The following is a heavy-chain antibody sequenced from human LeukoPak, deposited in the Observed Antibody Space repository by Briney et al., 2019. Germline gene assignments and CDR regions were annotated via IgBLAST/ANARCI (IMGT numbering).Heavy chain of an antibody. J-gene: IGHJ4*02. CDR2: VHLDGRT. V-gene: IGHV4-4*02. CDR3: AREGGFYRPLDY. Sequence: SETLSLTCGVSGGSVINTNWWAWVRQPPGKGLEWIGEVHLDGRTNYNPSLESRLTMSVDVSENQVSLKLTSVTAADTAVYYCAREGGFYRPLDYSGQGTLVTVSS. CDR1: GGSVINTNW. D-gene: IGHD3-3*01.